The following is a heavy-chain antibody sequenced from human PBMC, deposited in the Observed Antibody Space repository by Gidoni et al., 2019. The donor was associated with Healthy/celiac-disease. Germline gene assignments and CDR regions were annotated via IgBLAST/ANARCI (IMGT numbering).Heavy chain of an antibody. CDR2: ISSSSSYI. CDR3: AGADYGDYPDY. D-gene: IGHD4-17*01. V-gene: IGHV3-21*01. CDR1: GFTLSSYS. J-gene: IGHJ4*02. Sequence: EGQLVEAVGGPVKAGGSVRLSCAASGFTLSSYSRNWVRQAPGKGREGVSSISSSSSYICYADSVKGRFTISRDNATNSLYLQMNSLRAEDTAVYYCAGADYGDYPDYWGQGTLVTVSS.